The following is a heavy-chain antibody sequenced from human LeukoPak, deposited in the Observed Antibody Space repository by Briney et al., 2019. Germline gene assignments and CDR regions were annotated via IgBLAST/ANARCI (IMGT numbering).Heavy chain of an antibody. D-gene: IGHD3-22*01. V-gene: IGHV4-4*07. CDR1: GGSISTYY. J-gene: IGHJ4*02. CDR3: ASTSDSGGYYYDY. CDR2: IYTSGST. Sequence: SETLSLTCTVSGGSISTYYWSWLRQPAGKGLEWIGRIYTSGSTNYNPSLKSRGTMSVDTSKNQFSLKLNSVTAADTAVYYCASTSDSGGYYYDYWGQGILVTVSS.